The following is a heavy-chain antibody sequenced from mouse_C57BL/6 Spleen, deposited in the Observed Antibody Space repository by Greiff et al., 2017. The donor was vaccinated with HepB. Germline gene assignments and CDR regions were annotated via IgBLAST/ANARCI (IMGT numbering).Heavy chain of an antibody. CDR1: GYTFTSYW. J-gene: IGHJ2*01. CDR3: ARGGVDGPFDY. D-gene: IGHD1-1*02. V-gene: IGHV1-69*01. Sequence: QVQLQQPGAELVMPGASVKLSCKASGYTFTSYWMHWVKQRPGQGLEWIGEIDPSDSYTNYNQKFKGKSTLTVDKSSSTAYMQLSSLTSEDSAVYYCARGGVDGPFDYWGQGTTLTVSS. CDR2: IDPSDSYT.